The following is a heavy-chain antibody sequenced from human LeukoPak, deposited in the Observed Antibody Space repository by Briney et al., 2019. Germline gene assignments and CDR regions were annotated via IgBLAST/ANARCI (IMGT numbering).Heavy chain of an antibody. CDR3: ARAGHSSGYYLLY. CDR1: GFTFSSYS. CDR2: ISSSSSYI. V-gene: IGHV3-21*01. Sequence: GGSLRLSCAASGFTFSSYSMNWVRQAPGKGLEWVSSISSSSSYIYYADSVKGRLTISRDNAKNSLYLQMNSLRAEDTAVNYCARAGHSSGYYLLYWGQGTLVTVSS. J-gene: IGHJ4*02. D-gene: IGHD3-22*01.